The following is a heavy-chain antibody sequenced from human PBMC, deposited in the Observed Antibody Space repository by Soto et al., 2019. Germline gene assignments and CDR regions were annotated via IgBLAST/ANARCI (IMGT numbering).Heavy chain of an antibody. CDR2: IYHSGST. CDR3: ARVPTP. D-gene: IGHD2-2*01. V-gene: IGHV4-30-2*01. CDR1: GGSISSCGYS. J-gene: IGHJ5*02. Sequence: SETLSLTCTVSGGSISSCGYSWTWIRQPPGKGLEWIGYIYHSGSTYYNPSLKSRVTISVDRSKNQFSLKLSSVTAADTAVYYCARVPTPWGQGTLVTVSS.